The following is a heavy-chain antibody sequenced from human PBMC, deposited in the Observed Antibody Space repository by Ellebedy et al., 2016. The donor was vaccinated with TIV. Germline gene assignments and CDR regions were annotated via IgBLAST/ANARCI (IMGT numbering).Heavy chain of an antibody. D-gene: IGHD1-1*01. CDR2: VWYDGANK. CDR3: ARDRVGTGTTFDY. Sequence: GESLKISXATSGFSFINYGMSWVRQAPGKGLEWVAGVWYDGANKNYADSVKGRFTISKDNSNNTLYLEMSSLRVKDTAVYYCARDRVGTGTTFDYWGRGTLITGSS. CDR1: GFSFINYG. J-gene: IGHJ4*02. V-gene: IGHV3-33*01.